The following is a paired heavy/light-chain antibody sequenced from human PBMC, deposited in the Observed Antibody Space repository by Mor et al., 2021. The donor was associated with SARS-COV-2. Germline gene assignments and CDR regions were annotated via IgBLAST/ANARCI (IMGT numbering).Heavy chain of an antibody. CDR3: ARTPRLRYFDWFNY. Sequence: QVQLVQSGAEVRKPGSSVKVSCKASGDTVGDYTITWVRQAPGQGLEWMGGIIPLFGTSNYAQKFQGRLTITSDKSSYTAYLELSSLKCEDTAVYYCARTPRLRYFDWFNYWGQGTLVTVSS. D-gene: IGHD3-9*01. V-gene: IGHV1-69*06. CDR1: GDTVGDYT. J-gene: IGHJ4*02. CDR2: IIPLFGTS.
Light chain of an antibody. CDR3: QRYGDAMYT. CDR2: GAS. Sequence: EIVLTQSPGTLSLSPGERATLSCRASQSVSSSHLAWYQQKPGRAPRLLIYGASSRATGIPDRFSGSGSGTNFTLTISRLAPEDFAVYYCQRYGDAMYTFGQGTKLEIK. J-gene: IGKJ2*01. CDR1: QSVSSSH. V-gene: IGKV3-20*01.